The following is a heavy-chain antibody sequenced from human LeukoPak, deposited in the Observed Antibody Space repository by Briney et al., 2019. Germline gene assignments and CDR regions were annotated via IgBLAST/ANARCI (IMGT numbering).Heavy chain of an antibody. CDR3: AKCPVTGLHYSGMDV. CDR1: GFTFSSYA. D-gene: IGHD4-17*01. CDR2: ISGSGGRT. J-gene: IGHJ6*02. V-gene: IGHV3-23*01. Sequence: GGSLRLSCAASGFTFSSYAMSGVRQAPGKGLEWVSAISGSGGRTYYADSVKGRFTISRDNSKNTLYLQMNSLRAEDTAVYYCAKCPVTGLHYSGMDVWGQGTTVTVSS.